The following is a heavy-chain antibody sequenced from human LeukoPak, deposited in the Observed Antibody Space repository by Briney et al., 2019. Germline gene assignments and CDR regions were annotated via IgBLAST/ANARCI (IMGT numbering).Heavy chain of an antibody. CDR3: TRGNALYGLDV. CDR1: AFTFSSYW. CDR2: INSDGSST. J-gene: IGHJ6*02. Sequence: SGGSLRLSCAPSAFTFSSYWMHWVRQGPGKGLVWVSRINSDGSSTDYADSVKGRFTISRDNAKNTLYLQTNSLRAEDTAVYYCTRGNALYGLDVWGQGSTVTVSS. V-gene: IGHV3-74*01.